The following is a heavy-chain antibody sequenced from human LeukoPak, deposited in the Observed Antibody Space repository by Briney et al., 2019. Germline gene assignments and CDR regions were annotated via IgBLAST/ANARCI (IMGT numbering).Heavy chain of an antibody. CDR2: ISGSGGST. J-gene: IGHJ4*02. CDR1: GFTVDSNY. V-gene: IGHV3-23*01. CDR3: ARVGSGYSYGSFDY. D-gene: IGHD5-18*01. Sequence: GGSLRLSCAASGFTVDSNYLSWVRQAPGKGLEWVSAISGSGGSTYYADSVKGRFTISRDNSKNTLYLQMNSLRAEDTAVYYCARVGSGYSYGSFDYWGQGTLVTVSS.